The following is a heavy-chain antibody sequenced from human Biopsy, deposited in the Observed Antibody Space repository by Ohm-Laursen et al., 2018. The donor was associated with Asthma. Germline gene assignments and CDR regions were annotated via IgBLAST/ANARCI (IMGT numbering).Heavy chain of an antibody. Sequence: SLRLSCSASGLNFADYVMHWVRQAPGKGLEWVSGISWNSRSIGYGDSVKGRFTISRDNTKNSLYLQMNSLSPETTAMYYCRALTTWTMCFDSWGQGTLVTVSS. V-gene: IGHV3-9*01. CDR3: RALTTWTMCFDS. CDR1: GLNFADYV. D-gene: IGHD3-10*02. J-gene: IGHJ4*02. CDR2: ISWNSRSI.